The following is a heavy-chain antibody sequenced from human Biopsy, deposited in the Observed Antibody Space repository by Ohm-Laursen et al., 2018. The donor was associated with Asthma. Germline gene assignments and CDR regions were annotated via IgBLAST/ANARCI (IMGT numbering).Heavy chain of an antibody. CDR1: YGSITSGGYY. Sequence: SDTLSLTCIVSYGSITSGGYYWTWIRQHPGKGLEWIGFIYYSGSTYYNPSLKSRVSISIDTSKNQFSLKLSSATAADTAVYYCARAQDYYDSRGYYRSFDYWGQGTLVTVSS. CDR2: IYYSGST. J-gene: IGHJ4*02. D-gene: IGHD3-22*01. V-gene: IGHV4-31*03. CDR3: ARAQDYYDSRGYYRSFDY.